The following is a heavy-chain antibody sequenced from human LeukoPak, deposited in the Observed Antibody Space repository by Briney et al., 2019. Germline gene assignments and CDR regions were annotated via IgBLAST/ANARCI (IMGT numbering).Heavy chain of an antibody. Sequence: PGGSLRLSCAASGFTVSSNYMSWVRQAPGKGLEWVSAISGSGGSTYYADSVKGRFTISRDNSKNTLYLQMNSLRAEDTAVYYCAKDRSPKIGITMIVVVITFDYWGQGTLVTVSS. J-gene: IGHJ4*02. CDR1: GFTVSSNY. CDR3: AKDRSPKIGITMIVVVITFDY. V-gene: IGHV3-23*01. D-gene: IGHD3-22*01. CDR2: ISGSGGST.